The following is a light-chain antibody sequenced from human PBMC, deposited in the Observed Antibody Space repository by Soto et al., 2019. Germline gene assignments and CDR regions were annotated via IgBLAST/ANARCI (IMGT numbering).Light chain of an antibody. V-gene: IGKV1-33*01. Sequence: DIQMTQSPSSLSASVGDRVTITCQASQDISNYLTLYQHKPGKAPQLLIYDASNLETGVPSRFSGSGSGTDFTVNISSLQHEDIATYYCQQYDNLPFTFGPGTKVDIK. CDR3: QQYDNLPFT. J-gene: IGKJ3*01. CDR1: QDISNY. CDR2: DAS.